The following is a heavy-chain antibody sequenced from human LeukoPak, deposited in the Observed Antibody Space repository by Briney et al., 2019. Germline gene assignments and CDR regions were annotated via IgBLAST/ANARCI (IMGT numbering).Heavy chain of an antibody. CDR2: ISYDGSNK. CDR3: AKGVPGSGYLTDY. CDR1: GFTFSIYG. J-gene: IGHJ4*02. V-gene: IGHV3-30*18. Sequence: GRSLRLSCAASGFTFSIYGMHWVRQAPGKGLEWVAVISYDGSNKYYADSVKGRFTISRDNSKNTLYLQMNSLRAEDTAVYYCAKGVPGSGYLTDYWGQGTLVTVSS. D-gene: IGHD3-22*01.